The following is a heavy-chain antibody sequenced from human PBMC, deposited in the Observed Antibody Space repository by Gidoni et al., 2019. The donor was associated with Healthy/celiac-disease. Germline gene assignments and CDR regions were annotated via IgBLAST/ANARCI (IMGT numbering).Heavy chain of an antibody. CDR1: GYSITELS. V-gene: IGHV1-24*01. CDR2: FDPEDGET. J-gene: IGHJ4*02. D-gene: IGHD1-26*01. CDR3: ATDIEGPGGSPL. Sequence: QVQLVQSGAEVKKPGASVPVSCKVSGYSITELSMHWVRQAPGKGLEWMGGFDPEDGETIYAQKFQGRVTMTEDTSTDTAYMELSSLRSEDTAVDYCATDIEGPGGSPLWGQGTLVTVSS.